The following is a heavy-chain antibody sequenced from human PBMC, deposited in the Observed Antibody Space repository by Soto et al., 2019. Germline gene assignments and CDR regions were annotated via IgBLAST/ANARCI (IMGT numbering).Heavy chain of an antibody. CDR2: ITKSGDRT. V-gene: IGHV3-23*01. CDR3: ARGRVGTEGDVEFFRH. D-gene: IGHD2-15*01. J-gene: IGHJ1*01. Sequence: EVQLLESGGGLVQPGGSLRLSCAASGFTFSNYAMSWVRQAPGRGLEWVSTITKSGDRTYYVDSVKGRFTISRDNSRNTVFLEMNSLRAEDTGIYYCARGRVGTEGDVEFFRHWGQGTLVTVSS. CDR1: GFTFSNYA.